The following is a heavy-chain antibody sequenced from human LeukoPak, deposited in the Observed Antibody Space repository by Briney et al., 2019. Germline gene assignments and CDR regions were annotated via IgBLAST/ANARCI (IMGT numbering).Heavy chain of an antibody. Sequence: PSETLSLTCAVYGGSFSGYYWSWTRQPPGKGLEWIGEINHSGSTNYNPSLKSRVTISVDTSKNQFSLKLSSVTAADTAVYYCARSITMVRGARRAFDIWGQGTMVTVSS. J-gene: IGHJ3*02. CDR2: INHSGST. D-gene: IGHD3-10*01. V-gene: IGHV4-34*01. CDR1: GGSFSGYY. CDR3: ARSITMVRGARRAFDI.